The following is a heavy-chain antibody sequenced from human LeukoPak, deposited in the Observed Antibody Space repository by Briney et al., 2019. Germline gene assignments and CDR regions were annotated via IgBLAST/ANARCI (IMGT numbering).Heavy chain of an antibody. D-gene: IGHD5-24*01. V-gene: IGHV3-7*03. CDR3: ARASDPWLQLT. CDR1: GFTFSNYW. CDR2: IKQDGSEK. J-gene: IGHJ5*02. Sequence: PVRSLRLSCAASGFTFSNYWMIWVRQAPGKGLEWVGNIKQDGSEKRYADSVRGRFSISRDNAQTSLYLQMNSLRAEDTAVYYCARASDPWLQLTWGQGTLVTVSS.